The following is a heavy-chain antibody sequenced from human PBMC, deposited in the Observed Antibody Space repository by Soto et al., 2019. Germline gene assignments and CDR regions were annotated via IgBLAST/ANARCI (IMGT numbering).Heavy chain of an antibody. Sequence: QVQLQQWGAGLLKPSETLSLTCAVYGGSFSGYQWSWIRQTPGKGLEWIGEINDSGNTNFNPSLKSRVIILLDTPKKQISLKLSSVTAADSAVYYCARGLILWFGELSRRGGYYYYMDVWGKGTTVTVSS. D-gene: IGHD3-10*01. V-gene: IGHV4-34*01. CDR3: ARGLILWFGELSRRGGYYYYMDV. J-gene: IGHJ6*03. CDR1: GGSFSGYQ. CDR2: INDSGNT.